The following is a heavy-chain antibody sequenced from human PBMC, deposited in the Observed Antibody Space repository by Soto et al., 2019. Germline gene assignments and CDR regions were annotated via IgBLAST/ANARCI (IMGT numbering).Heavy chain of an antibody. CDR2: IYHSGST. J-gene: IGHJ4*02. CDR3: AREKGAETYMGFDY. D-gene: IGHD3-16*01. Sequence: PSDTLSLTCGVSGGSISTNNWWSWVRQSPGRGLEWIGEIYHSGSTNYNPSLKSRVTMSVDKSKNQFSLELASVTAADTAVYYCAREKGAETYMGFDYWGQGTLVTVSS. V-gene: IGHV4-4*02. CDR1: GGSISTNNW.